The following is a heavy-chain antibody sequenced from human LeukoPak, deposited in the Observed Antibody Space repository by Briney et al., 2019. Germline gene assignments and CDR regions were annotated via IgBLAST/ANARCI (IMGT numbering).Heavy chain of an antibody. Sequence: SETLSLTCTVSGVSISSYYWSWVRQPAGKGLEWIGRVYTSGITNYNPSLKSRLTLSLDTSKNQFSLNLRSVTAADTAMYYCARNVLDWWGRGPLFPVSS. CDR3: ARNVLDW. V-gene: IGHV4-4*07. J-gene: IGHJ4*02. D-gene: IGHD3/OR15-3a*01. CDR1: GVSISSYY. CDR2: VYTSGIT.